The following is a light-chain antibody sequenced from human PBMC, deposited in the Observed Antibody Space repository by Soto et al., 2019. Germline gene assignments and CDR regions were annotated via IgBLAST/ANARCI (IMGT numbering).Light chain of an antibody. CDR2: GAS. CDR1: QVISSY. J-gene: IGKJ1*01. Sequence: TQSPSSLAASVGDRVTMTCRARQVISSYLDWYQQKPGKAPKLLIYGASSLQSGVPSRFSGSGSGTDFTLTISSLQPEDFATYYCQQYGNSPRTFGQGTKVDIK. V-gene: IGKV1-39*01. CDR3: QQYGNSPRT.